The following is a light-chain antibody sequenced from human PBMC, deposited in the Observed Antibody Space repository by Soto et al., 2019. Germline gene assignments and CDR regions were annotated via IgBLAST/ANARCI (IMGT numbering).Light chain of an antibody. CDR2: DAS. Sequence: EIVMTQSPATLSVSPWERATLSCRASQSVSVNLAWYQRKPGQAPRLLIYDASTRATGIPARFSGSGSGTEFTLTISSLQSEDFAVYYCHQYNSWPRTFGQGTKVDIK. CDR3: HQYNSWPRT. CDR1: QSVSVN. V-gene: IGKV3-15*01. J-gene: IGKJ1*01.